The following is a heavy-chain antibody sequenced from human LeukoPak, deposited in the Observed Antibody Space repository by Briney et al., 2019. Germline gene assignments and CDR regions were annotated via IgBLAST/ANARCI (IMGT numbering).Heavy chain of an antibody. Sequence: ASVKVSCKDSAYSFSTYDINWVRQATGQGLEWMGWMNPDSGNTGYAQKFQGRVTITRNTSISTAYMELSSLKSDDTAVYYCARRLGLRWDLQAFDIWGQGTMVTVSS. CDR1: AYSFSTYD. D-gene: IGHD4-23*01. V-gene: IGHV1-8*03. CDR2: MNPDSGNT. CDR3: ARRLGLRWDLQAFDI. J-gene: IGHJ3*02.